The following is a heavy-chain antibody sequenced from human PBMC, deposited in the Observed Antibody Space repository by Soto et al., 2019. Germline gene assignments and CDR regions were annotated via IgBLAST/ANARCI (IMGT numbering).Heavy chain of an antibody. V-gene: IGHV1-18*01. CDR2: ISAYNGNT. Sequence: ASVKVSCKASGYTFTSYGISWVRQAPGQGLEWMGWISAYNGNTNYAQKLQGRVTMTTDTSTSTAYTELRSLRSDDTAVYYCARDGNTAMVTGGYYYYGMDVWGQGTTVTVSS. CDR1: GYTFTSYG. D-gene: IGHD5-18*01. J-gene: IGHJ6*02. CDR3: ARDGNTAMVTGGYYYYGMDV.